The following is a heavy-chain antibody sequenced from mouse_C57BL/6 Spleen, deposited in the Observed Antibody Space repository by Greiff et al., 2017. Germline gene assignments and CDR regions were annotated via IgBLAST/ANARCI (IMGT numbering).Heavy chain of an antibody. CDR3: ARGKRDFDV. V-gene: IGHV5-17*01. CDR1: GFTFSDYG. CDR2: ISSGSSTI. Sequence: DVKLVESGGGLVKPGGSLKFSCAASGFTFSDYGMHWVRQAPEKGLEWVAYISSGSSTIYYADTVKGRFTISRDNAKNTLCLQMTSLRSEYTAMYYCARGKRDFDVWGTGTTLTVSS. J-gene: IGHJ1*03.